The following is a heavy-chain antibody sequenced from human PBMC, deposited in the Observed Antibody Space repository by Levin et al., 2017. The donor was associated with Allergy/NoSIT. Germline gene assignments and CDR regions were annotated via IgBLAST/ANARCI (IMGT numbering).Heavy chain of an antibody. CDR2: IYHSGST. J-gene: IGHJ5*02. CDR1: GYSISSGYY. D-gene: IGHD3/OR15-3a*01. CDR3: ASYTGVWTGYNWFDP. Sequence: SETLSLTCTVSGYSISSGYYWGWIRQPPGKGLEWIGSIYHSGSTYYNPSLKSRVTISVDTSKNQFSLKLSSVTAADTAVYYCASYTGVWTGYNWFDPWGQGTLVTVSS. V-gene: IGHV4-38-2*02.